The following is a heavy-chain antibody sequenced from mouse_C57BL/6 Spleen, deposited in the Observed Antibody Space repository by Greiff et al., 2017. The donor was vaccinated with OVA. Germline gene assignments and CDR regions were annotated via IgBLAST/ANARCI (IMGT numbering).Heavy chain of an antibody. J-gene: IGHJ1*03. CDR2: IDPSDSYT. V-gene: IGHV1-69*01. CDR3: LYGSSDWYFDV. D-gene: IGHD1-1*01. Sequence: QVQLQQPGAELVMPGASVKLSCKASGYTFTSYWMHWVKQRPGQGLEWIGEIDPSDSYTNYNQKFKGKSTLPVDKSSSTAYMQLSSLTSEDSAVYYCLYGSSDWYFDVWGTGTTVTVSS. CDR1: GYTFTSYW.